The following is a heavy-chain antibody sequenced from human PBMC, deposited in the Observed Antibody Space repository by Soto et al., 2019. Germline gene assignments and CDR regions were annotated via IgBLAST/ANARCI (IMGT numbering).Heavy chain of an antibody. CDR3: ARRGEQLAVYYYYGMDV. Sequence: SETLSLTCTVSGGSISSSSYYWGWVRQPPGKGLEWIGSIYYSGSTYYNPSLKSRVTISVDTSKNQFSLKLSSVTAADTAVYYCARRGEQLAVYYYYGMDVWGQGTTVTVSS. J-gene: IGHJ6*02. CDR1: GGSISSSSYY. CDR2: IYYSGST. V-gene: IGHV4-39*01. D-gene: IGHD6-6*01.